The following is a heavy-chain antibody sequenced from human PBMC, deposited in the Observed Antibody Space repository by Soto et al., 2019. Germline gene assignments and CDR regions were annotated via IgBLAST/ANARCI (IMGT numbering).Heavy chain of an antibody. D-gene: IGHD2-15*01. CDR3: ARHQTWTPWCGDF. CDR2: MNPNSGNT. CDR1: GYTFKEYD. J-gene: IGHJ2*01. Sequence: ASVKVSCKASGYTFKEYDINWLRRAPGQGLEWMGWMNPNSGNTDYARTFHDRIIMSRGVTARTDFKELRNLPPDDTAAYYTARHQTWTPWCGDFWGSGTQVTVSS. V-gene: IGHV1-8*01.